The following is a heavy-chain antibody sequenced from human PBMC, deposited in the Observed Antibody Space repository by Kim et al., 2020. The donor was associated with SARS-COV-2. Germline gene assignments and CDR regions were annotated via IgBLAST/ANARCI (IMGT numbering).Heavy chain of an antibody. D-gene: IGHD2-15*01. J-gene: IGHJ4*02. CDR3: AKERRKYCSGGSCHLEY. V-gene: IGHV3-33*06. Sequence: GRFTISRDNPKNTLYLQMNNLRAEDTAVYYCAKERRKYCSGGSCHLEYWGQGTLVTVSS.